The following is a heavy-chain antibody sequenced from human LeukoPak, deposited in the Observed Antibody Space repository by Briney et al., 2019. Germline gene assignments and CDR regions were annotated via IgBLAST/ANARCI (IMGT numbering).Heavy chain of an antibody. V-gene: IGHV4-61*02. Sequence: SETLSLTCTVSGGSISSGSYYWSWIRQPAGKGLEWIGRIYTSGSTNYNPSLKSRVTISVDTSKNQFSLKLSSVTAADTAVYYCARDSFGEFLVDYWGQGTLVTVSS. D-gene: IGHD3-10*01. J-gene: IGHJ4*02. CDR3: ARDSFGEFLVDY. CDR1: GGSISSGSYY. CDR2: IYTSGST.